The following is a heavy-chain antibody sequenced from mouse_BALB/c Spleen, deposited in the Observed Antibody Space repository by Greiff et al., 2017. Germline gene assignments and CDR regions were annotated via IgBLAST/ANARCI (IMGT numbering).Heavy chain of an antibody. J-gene: IGHJ3*01. V-gene: IGHV3-2*02. CDR3: ARLDGYYEFAY. Sequence: ESGPGLVKPSQSLSLTCTVTGYSITSDYAWNWIRQFPGNKLEWMGYISYSGSTSYNPSLKSRISITRDTSKNQFFLQLNSVTTEDTATYYCARLDGYYEFAYWGQGTLVTVSA. CDR2: ISYSGST. CDR1: GYSITSDYA. D-gene: IGHD2-3*01.